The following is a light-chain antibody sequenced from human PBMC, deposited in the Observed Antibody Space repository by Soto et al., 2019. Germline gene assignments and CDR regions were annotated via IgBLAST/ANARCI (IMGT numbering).Light chain of an antibody. Sequence: DIQMTQSPSSLSASVGEGVTITCRARQNISSYLNWYQQKPGKAPKLLIYAASSLQSGVPSRFSGSGSGTDFTLTISILQPEDFATYYCQQSYSTPITFGQGTRLEIK. V-gene: IGKV1-39*01. CDR2: AAS. CDR3: QQSYSTPIT. CDR1: QNISSY. J-gene: IGKJ5*01.